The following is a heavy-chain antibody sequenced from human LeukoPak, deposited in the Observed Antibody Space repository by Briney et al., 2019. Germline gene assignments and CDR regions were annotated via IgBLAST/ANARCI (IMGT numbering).Heavy chain of an antibody. V-gene: IGHV4-4*07. CDR2: MYSSGNT. CDR1: GGSISSYH. CDR3: ARFLNGVFDY. Sequence: PSETLSLTCTVSGGSISSYHWSWIRQPAGKGLEWIGRMYSSGNTNYNPSLKSRVTISVDTSKNQFSLKLSSVTAADTAVYYCARFLNGVFDYWGQGTLVTVSS. J-gene: IGHJ4*02. D-gene: IGHD3-10*01.